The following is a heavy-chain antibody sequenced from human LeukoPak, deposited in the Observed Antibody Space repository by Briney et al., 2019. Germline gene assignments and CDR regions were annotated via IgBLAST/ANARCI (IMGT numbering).Heavy chain of an antibody. Sequence: ASVKVSCRASGYTFTDYFMHWVRQAPGQGLEWMGWINPNSGGTHYAQKFQGRVTMTRDTSISTAYMELSRLRSDDTAVYYCARDPGYSSPRGDYWGQGTLVTVSS. V-gene: IGHV1-2*02. CDR1: GYTFTDYF. D-gene: IGHD5-18*01. CDR3: ARDPGYSSPRGDY. CDR2: INPNSGGT. J-gene: IGHJ4*02.